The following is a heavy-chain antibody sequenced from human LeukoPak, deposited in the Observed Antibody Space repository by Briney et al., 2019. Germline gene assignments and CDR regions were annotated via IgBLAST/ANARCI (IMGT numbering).Heavy chain of an antibody. J-gene: IGHJ3*02. CDR1: GFTFSTYS. V-gene: IGHV4-34*01. D-gene: IGHD5-24*01. Sequence: PGGSLRLSCSASGFTFSTYSMNWLRQPPGKGLEWIGEINHSGSTNSNPSLKSRVTISIDTSKNQFSLKLSSVTAADTAVYYCARPTIALLAFDIWGQGTMVTVSS. CDR3: ARPTIALLAFDI. CDR2: INHSGST.